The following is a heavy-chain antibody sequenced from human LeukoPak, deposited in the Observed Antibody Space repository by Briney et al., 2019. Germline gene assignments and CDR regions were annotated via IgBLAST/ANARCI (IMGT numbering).Heavy chain of an antibody. V-gene: IGHV3-64*01. CDR2: ISSNGGST. CDR1: GFTFSSYA. CDR3: ASSYCSSTSCWPDY. J-gene: IGHJ4*02. Sequence: GGSLRLSCAASGFTFSSYAMHWVRQAPGKGLEYVSAISSNGGSTYYANSVKGRFTISRDNSKNTLYLQMGSLRAEDMAVYYCASSYCSSTSCWPDYWGQGTLVTVSS. D-gene: IGHD2-2*01.